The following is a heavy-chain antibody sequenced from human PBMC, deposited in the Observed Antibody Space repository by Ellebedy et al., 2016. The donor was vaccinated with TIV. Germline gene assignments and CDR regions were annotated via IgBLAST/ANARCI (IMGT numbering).Heavy chain of an antibody. CDR3: ARGIHNLEF. CDR1: GFTFSSYW. CDR2: INSDGSTT. J-gene: IGHJ4*02. D-gene: IGHD5-24*01. Sequence: GGSLRLXXAASGFTFSSYWMHWVRQVPGKGLVWVSRINSDGSTTYYADSVKGRFTISRDNSKNTLYLEMNSLGVDDTAVYYCARGIHNLEFWGQGTLVTVSS. V-gene: IGHV3-74*01.